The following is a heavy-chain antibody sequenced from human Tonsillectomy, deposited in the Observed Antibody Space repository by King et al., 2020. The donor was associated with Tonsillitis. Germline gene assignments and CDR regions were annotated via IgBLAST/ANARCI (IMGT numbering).Heavy chain of an antibody. V-gene: IGHV3-9*01. D-gene: IGHD4-17*01. CDR2: ISWNSGSI. Sequence: VQLVESGGGLVQPGRSLRLSCAASGFTFDDYAMHWVRQAPGKGLEGVSGISWNSGSIGYADSVKGRFTISRDNAKNSLFLQMNSLGGEDTALYYCVKDMEATVTTHVYQFYYGMDVWGQGTTVTVSS. J-gene: IGHJ6*02. CDR3: VKDMEATVTTHVYQFYYGMDV. CDR1: GFTFDDYA.